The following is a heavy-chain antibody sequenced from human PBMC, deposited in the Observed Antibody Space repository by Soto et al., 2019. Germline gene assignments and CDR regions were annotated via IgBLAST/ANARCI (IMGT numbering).Heavy chain of an antibody. Sequence: QVQLVQSGAEVKKPGSSVKVSCKASGGTFSSYTISWVRQAPGQGLEWMGRIIPILGIANYAQKFQGRVTITAHKSTSVAYMELRSLRSENTAVYHCARDGYCSSTSCYDLVYYYYGMDVWGQGTTVTVSS. D-gene: IGHD2-2*03. V-gene: IGHV1-69*08. J-gene: IGHJ6*02. CDR2: IIPILGIA. CDR1: GGTFSSYT. CDR3: ARDGYCSSTSCYDLVYYYYGMDV.